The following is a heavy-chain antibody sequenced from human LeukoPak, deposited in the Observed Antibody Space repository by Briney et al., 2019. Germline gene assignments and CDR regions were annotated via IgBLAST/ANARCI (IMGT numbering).Heavy chain of an antibody. CDR3: ARDVPLHCSSTSCYTGLDY. Sequence: GGSLRLFCAASGFTFSSYAMNWVRQAPGKGLEWVSFIVSSGSPIYYADSVKGRFTISRDNAKNSLYLQMTSLRAEDTAVYYCARDVPLHCSSTSCYTGLDYWGQGTLVTVSA. CDR2: IVSSGSPI. D-gene: IGHD2-2*02. J-gene: IGHJ4*02. V-gene: IGHV3-48*04. CDR1: GFTFSSYA.